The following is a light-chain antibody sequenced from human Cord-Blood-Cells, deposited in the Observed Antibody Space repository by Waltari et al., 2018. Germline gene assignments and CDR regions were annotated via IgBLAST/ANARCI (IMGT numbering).Light chain of an antibody. J-gene: IGKJ5*01. CDR1: QSVSRY. V-gene: IGKV3-11*01. Sequence: EIVLTQSPATLSLSPGERATLSCRASQSVSRYLAWYQQKPGQAPRLLIYDASNSATVIPASFSGSGSGTDFTLTISSLEPEYFAVYYCQQRSNWPPITFGQGTRLEIK. CDR2: DAS. CDR3: QQRSNWPPIT.